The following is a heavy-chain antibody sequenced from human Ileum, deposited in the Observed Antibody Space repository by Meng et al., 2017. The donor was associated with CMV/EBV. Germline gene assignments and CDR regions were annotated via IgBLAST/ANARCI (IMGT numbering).Heavy chain of an antibody. CDR1: GAISSGSYY. D-gene: IGHD1-26*01. Sequence: GAISSGSYYWSWIRQHPGKGLEWIGCIYHSGTTYHNPSLKSRLTISVDTSKNQFSLNLSSVTAADTAVYYCARVSGTYSGSYRNYFDYWGQGTLVTVSS. V-gene: IGHV4-31*02. J-gene: IGHJ4*02. CDR2: IYHSGTT. CDR3: ARVSGTYSGSYRNYFDY.